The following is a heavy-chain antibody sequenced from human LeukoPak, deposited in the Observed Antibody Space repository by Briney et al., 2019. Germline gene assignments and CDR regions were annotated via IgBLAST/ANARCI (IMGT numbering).Heavy chain of an antibody. J-gene: IGHJ4*02. CDR1: GGSISSGGYY. CDR2: IYHSGST. CDR3: ARATGIAAAGTFDY. V-gene: IGHV4-30-2*01. Sequence: SQTLSLTCTVSGGSISSGGYYWSWIRQPPGKGLEWIGYIYHSGSTYYNPSLKSRVTISVDRSKNQFSLKLSSVTAADTAVYYCARATGIAAAGTFDYWGQGTLVTVSS. D-gene: IGHD6-13*01.